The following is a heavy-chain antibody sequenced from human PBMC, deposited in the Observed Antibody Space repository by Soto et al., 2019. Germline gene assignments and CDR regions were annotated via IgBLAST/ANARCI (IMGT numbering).Heavy chain of an antibody. CDR1: GGTDSTYA. D-gene: IGHD6-19*01. V-gene: IGHV1-69*06. J-gene: IGHJ4*02. Sequence: QVQLVQSGAEVKKPGSSVKVSCKASGGTDSTYAITWVRQAPGQGLEWMGGSIPNVGTATYAQQFQGRVTISADKSTSTFYMELRSLRSEDTAVYYCAREGVFAAVGGYYFDYWGQGTLVTVSS. CDR3: AREGVFAAVGGYYFDY. CDR2: SIPNVGTA.